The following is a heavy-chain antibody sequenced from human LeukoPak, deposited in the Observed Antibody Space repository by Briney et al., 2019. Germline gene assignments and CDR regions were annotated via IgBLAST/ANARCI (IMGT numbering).Heavy chain of an antibody. CDR1: GYTFTGYY. Sequence: ASVKVSCKASGYTFTGYYMHWVRQAPGQGPEWMGWISTYNDNTNYAQKLQGRVTMTTDTSTSTAYMELRSLRSDDTAVYYCARDTYSSGWYGRYYYYMDVWGKGTTVTVSS. CDR2: ISTYNDNT. CDR3: ARDTYSSGWYGRYYYYMDV. D-gene: IGHD6-19*01. J-gene: IGHJ6*03. V-gene: IGHV1-18*04.